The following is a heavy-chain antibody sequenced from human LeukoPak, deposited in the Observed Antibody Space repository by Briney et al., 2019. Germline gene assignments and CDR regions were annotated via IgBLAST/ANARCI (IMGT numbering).Heavy chain of an antibody. CDR2: IIPILGTA. D-gene: IGHD4-17*01. Sequence: SVKVSCKASGGTFSSYAISWVRQAPGQGLEWMGGIIPILGTANYAQKFQGRVTITADESTSTAYMELSSLRSEDTAVYYCARRDYGHYGSWLGFDPWGQGTLVTVSS. J-gene: IGHJ5*02. CDR1: GGTFSSYA. V-gene: IGHV1-69*13. CDR3: ARRDYGHYGSWLGFDP.